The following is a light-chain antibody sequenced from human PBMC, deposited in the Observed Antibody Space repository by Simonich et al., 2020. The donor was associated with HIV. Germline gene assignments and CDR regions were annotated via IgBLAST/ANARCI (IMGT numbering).Light chain of an antibody. V-gene: IGLV7-46*01. J-gene: IGLJ3*02. CDR1: TGAVPRGHY. CDR2: DTS. CDR3: LLSYNNTRV. Sequence: QAVVPQEPSLTVSPGGPVTLTCDPSTGAVPRGHYPYWVPQKPGQAPRTQIYDTSNKHACTPARFSGSLLGGKAALTLSGAQPDDEADYYCLLSYNNTRVFGGGTKLTVL.